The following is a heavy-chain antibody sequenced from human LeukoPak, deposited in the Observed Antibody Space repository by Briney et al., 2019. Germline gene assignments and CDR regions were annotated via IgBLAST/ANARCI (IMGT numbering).Heavy chain of an antibody. CDR3: ATSSPFDYYYYYMDV. Sequence: ASVKVSCKASGYTFTGYYMHWVRQAPGRGLEWMGWINPNSGGTNYAQKFQGRVTMTRDTSISTAYMELSRLRSDDTAVYYCATSSPFDYYYYYMDVWGKGTTVTVSS. CDR1: GYTFTGYY. V-gene: IGHV1-2*02. J-gene: IGHJ6*03. CDR2: INPNSGGT.